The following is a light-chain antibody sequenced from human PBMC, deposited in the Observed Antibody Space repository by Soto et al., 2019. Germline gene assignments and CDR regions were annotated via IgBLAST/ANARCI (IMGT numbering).Light chain of an antibody. J-gene: IGKJ4*01. Sequence: EVVMTQSPATLSVSPGERATLSCRASQSVSSNLAWYQHKPGQAPRLLIYGASTRATGIPARFSGSGSGTEFALPISSLQSEDFAIYYCQQYDNWPPITFGGGTKVDI. CDR2: GAS. V-gene: IGKV3-15*01. CDR1: QSVSSN. CDR3: QQYDNWPPIT.